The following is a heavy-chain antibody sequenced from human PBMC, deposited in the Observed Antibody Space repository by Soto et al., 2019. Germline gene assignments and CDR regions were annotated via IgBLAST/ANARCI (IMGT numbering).Heavy chain of an antibody. V-gene: IGHV3-23*01. CDR3: AKDDYGDLNHEDY. CDR2: ISGSGGST. J-gene: IGHJ4*02. CDR1: GFTFSSYA. Sequence: EVQLLESGGGLVQPGGSLRLSCAASGFTFSSYAMSWVRQAPGKGLEWVSAISGSGGSTYYADSVKGRFTISRDNSKNTLYLQMNSLRTEDTAVYYCAKDDYGDLNHEDYWGQGTLVTVSS. D-gene: IGHD4-17*01.